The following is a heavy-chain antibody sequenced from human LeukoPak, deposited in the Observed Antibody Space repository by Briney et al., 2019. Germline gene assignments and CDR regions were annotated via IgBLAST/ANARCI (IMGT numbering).Heavy chain of an antibody. J-gene: IGHJ4*02. CDR1: GGSISSGHYY. V-gene: IGHV4-30-4*01. Sequence: NPSQRLSLTCTVSGGSISSGHYYWSWIRQPPGKGLEWIGYIFKSGSTYYNPSLKSRVSISIDTSKNQFSLKLSSVAAADTAVYYCARVTAVNSVDYWGQGTLDTVSS. D-gene: IGHD4-17*01. CDR2: IFKSGST. CDR3: ARVTAVNSVDY.